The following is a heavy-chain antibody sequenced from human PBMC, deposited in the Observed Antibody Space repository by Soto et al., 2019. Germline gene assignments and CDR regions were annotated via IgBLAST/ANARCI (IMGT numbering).Heavy chain of an antibody. D-gene: IGHD4-17*01. CDR3: TLYRTETTSRGLDY. CDR1: EFTFSSYA. J-gene: IGHJ4*02. Sequence: EVQLLESGGGLVQPGGSLRLSCAASEFTFSSYAMSWVRQAPGKGLEWVSAISPSGGGTFYADSVKGRFTISRDNSKNTLYLQMNSLRGEDTAVYYCTLYRTETTSRGLDYWGQGTLVTVSS. V-gene: IGHV3-23*01. CDR2: ISPSGGGT.